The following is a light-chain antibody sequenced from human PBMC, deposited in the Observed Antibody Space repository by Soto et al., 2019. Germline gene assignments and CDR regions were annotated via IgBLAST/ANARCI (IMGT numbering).Light chain of an antibody. CDR2: DVS. CDR3: QQRSNWPPMYT. J-gene: IGKJ2*01. Sequence: EIVLTQSPATLSLSPGERATLSCRASQSVRSYLAWYQQKPGQAPRLLIYDVSNRATGIPARFSGSGSGTDFTLTISSLEPEDFAVYYCQQRSNWPPMYTFGQGTKLEIK. V-gene: IGKV3-11*01. CDR1: QSVRSY.